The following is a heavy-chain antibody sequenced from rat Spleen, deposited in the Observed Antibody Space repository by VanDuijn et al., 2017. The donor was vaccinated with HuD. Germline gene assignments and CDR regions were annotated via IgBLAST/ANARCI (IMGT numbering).Heavy chain of an antibody. Sequence: VQLKESGPGLVQPSQTLSLTCTVSGFSLTGNNVHWVRQAPTKGLEWVATISYDGSSPYYRDSVKGRLTISRDNSKSTLYLQLDSLRSEDSATYYCARVGRSRLQGFANWGQGTLVTVSS. CDR3: ARVGRSRLQGFAN. J-gene: IGHJ3*01. CDR1: GFSLTGNN. V-gene: IGHV5-29*01. D-gene: IGHD1-1*01. CDR2: ISYDGSSP.